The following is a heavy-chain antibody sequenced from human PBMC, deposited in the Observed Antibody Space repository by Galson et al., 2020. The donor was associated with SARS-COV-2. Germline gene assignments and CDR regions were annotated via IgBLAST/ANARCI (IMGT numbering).Heavy chain of an antibody. Sequence: GGSLRLSCAASGFTFSSYAMSWVRQAPGKGLEWVSAISGSGGSTYYADSVKGRFTISRDNSKNTLYLQMNSLRAEDTAVYYCAKVPDYGDYPEVDYWGQGTLVTVSS. CDR2: ISGSGGST. J-gene: IGHJ4*02. CDR3: AKVPDYGDYPEVDY. D-gene: IGHD4-17*01. CDR1: GFTFSSYA. V-gene: IGHV3-23*01.